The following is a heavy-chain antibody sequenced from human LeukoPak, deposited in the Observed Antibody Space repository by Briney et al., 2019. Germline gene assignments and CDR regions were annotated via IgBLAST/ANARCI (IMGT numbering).Heavy chain of an antibody. J-gene: IGHJ5*02. Sequence: ASVKVSCKASGYTFTSYGISWVRQAPGQGLEWMGWISAYNGNTNYAQKLQGRVTMTTDTSTSTAYMELRSLGSDDTAVYYCARRFNGGYSSSWYLWSWFDPWGQGTLVTVSS. D-gene: IGHD6-13*01. CDR2: ISAYNGNT. V-gene: IGHV1-18*01. CDR1: GYTFTSYG. CDR3: ARRFNGGYSSSWYLWSWFDP.